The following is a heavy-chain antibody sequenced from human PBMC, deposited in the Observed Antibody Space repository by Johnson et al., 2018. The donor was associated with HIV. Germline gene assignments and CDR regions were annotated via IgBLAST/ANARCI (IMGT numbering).Heavy chain of an antibody. CDR2: ISYDGSTK. CDR3: AKRDYPGIAVAGSAYDDAFDI. V-gene: IGHV3-30*04. J-gene: IGHJ3*02. CDR1: GFTFSSYA. D-gene: IGHD6-19*01. Sequence: QVQLVESGGGVVQPGRSLRPSCPASGFTFSSYAMHWVRQAPRTGLEWVAVISYDGSTKYYADYVKGRFTISRYNSKNTLYLQMNSLRVEDTGVYYCAKRDYPGIAVAGSAYDDAFDIWGQGAMVTVSS.